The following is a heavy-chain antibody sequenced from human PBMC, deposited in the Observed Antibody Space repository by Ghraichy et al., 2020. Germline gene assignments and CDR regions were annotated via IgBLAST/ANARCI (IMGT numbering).Heavy chain of an antibody. CDR1: GFTFSSYW. J-gene: IGHJ3*02. D-gene: IGHD3-22*01. Sequence: GGSLRLSCAASGFTFSSYWMHWVRQAPGKGLVWVSRINSDGSSTSYADSVKGRFTISRDNAKNTLYLQMNSLRAEDTAVYYCVQGDYYDSYSFGAAFDIWGQGTMVTVSS. V-gene: IGHV3-74*01. CDR2: INSDGSST. CDR3: VQGDYYDSYSFGAAFDI.